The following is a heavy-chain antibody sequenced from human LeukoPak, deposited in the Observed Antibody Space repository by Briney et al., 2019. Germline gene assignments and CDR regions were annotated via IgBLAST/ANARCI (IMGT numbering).Heavy chain of an antibody. Sequence: GESLTLSCAPSGFTLSSNYMRWVRPPPEKGLEWGAVIYSGGSADYADSVKGRFTISRDTSKNTLYLQMNSLRVEDTAVYYCARSSHYDILTGYSEEDAFDIWGQGTMVTVSP. V-gene: IGHV3-53*01. CDR2: IYSGGSA. CDR1: GFTLSSNY. J-gene: IGHJ3*02. D-gene: IGHD3-9*01. CDR3: ARSSHYDILTGYSEEDAFDI.